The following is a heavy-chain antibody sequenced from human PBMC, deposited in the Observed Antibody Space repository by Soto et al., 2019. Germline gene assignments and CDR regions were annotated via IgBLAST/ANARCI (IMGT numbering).Heavy chain of an antibody. CDR1: GYTFTDYF. V-gene: IGHV1-2*02. CDR2: INPNSRGT. J-gene: IGHJ5*02. CDR3: ARVTLKAGNWFDP. Sequence: ASVKVSCKASGYTFTDYFIHWVRQAPGQGFEWMGWINPNSRGTNYAQKFQGRVTMTRDTSNSTAYMELRGLRSDDTAVYYCARVTLKAGNWFDPWGQGTPVTVSS.